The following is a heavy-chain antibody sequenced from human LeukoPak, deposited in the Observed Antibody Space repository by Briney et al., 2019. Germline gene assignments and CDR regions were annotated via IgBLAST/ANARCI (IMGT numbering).Heavy chain of an antibody. CDR2: ISGSGGST. Sequence: PGGSLRLSCAASGFTFSSYAMSWVRQAPGKGLEWVSAISGSGGSTYYADSVKGRFTISRDNSKNTLYLQMNSLRGEDTAVYYCAKGEYYSDAGGFRLYYYHMDVWGKGTTVTVSS. J-gene: IGHJ6*03. CDR3: AKGEYYSDAGGFRLYYYHMDV. D-gene: IGHD3-22*01. V-gene: IGHV3-23*01. CDR1: GFTFSSYA.